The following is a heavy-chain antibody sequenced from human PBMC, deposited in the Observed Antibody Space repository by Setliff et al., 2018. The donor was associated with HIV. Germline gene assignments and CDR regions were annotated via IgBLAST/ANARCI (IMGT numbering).Heavy chain of an antibody. J-gene: IGHJ4*02. CDR1: GFTFSSYG. V-gene: IGHV3-30*02. CDR3: ASRSDY. CDR2: IRNDASNT. Sequence: GGSLRLSCAASGFTFSSYGMHWVRQAPGKGLEWVTFIRNDASNTYYADSVKGRFTISRDSSKNTLYLQMNSLRAEDTAVYYCASRSDYWGQGTLVTVSS.